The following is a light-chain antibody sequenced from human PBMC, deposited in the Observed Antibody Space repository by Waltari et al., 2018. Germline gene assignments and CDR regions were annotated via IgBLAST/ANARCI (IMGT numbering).Light chain of an antibody. Sequence: DIQMTQSPSSLSASVGDRVTITCQASQDISKSLSWYQQKPGKGPKLLIFDASTLETGVPTRFSGSGSGTDFTFTIISLQPEDTATYYCQLRSKWLRTFGQGTKVEV. J-gene: IGKJ1*01. CDR1: QDISKS. CDR3: QLRSKWLRT. V-gene: IGKV1-33*01. CDR2: DAS.